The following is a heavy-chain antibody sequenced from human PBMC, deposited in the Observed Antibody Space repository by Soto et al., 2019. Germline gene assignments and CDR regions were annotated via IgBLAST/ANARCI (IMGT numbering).Heavy chain of an antibody. Sequence: ASVKVSCKASGYTFTSYYMHWVRQAPGQGLEWMGIINPSGGSTSYARKFRGRVTMTRDTSTSTVYMELSSLRSEDTAVYYCARVLDPVWWLRGDYYYYYGMDVWGQGTTVTVSS. V-gene: IGHV1-46*01. D-gene: IGHD5-12*01. CDR1: GYTFTSYY. J-gene: IGHJ6*02. CDR2: INPSGGST. CDR3: ARVLDPVWWLRGDYYYYYGMDV.